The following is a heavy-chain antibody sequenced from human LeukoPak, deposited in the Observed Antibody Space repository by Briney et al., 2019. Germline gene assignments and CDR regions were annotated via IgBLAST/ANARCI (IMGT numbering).Heavy chain of an antibody. V-gene: IGHV4-59*01. Sequence: SETLSLTCTVSGGSISSYHWSWIRQPPGKGLEWIGYIYYSGSTNYNPSLKSRVTISVDTSKNQFSLKLSSVTAADTAVYYCLGSGYSVDYWGQGTLVTVSS. J-gene: IGHJ4*02. CDR2: IYYSGST. CDR1: GGSISSYH. CDR3: LGSGYSVDY. D-gene: IGHD3-3*01.